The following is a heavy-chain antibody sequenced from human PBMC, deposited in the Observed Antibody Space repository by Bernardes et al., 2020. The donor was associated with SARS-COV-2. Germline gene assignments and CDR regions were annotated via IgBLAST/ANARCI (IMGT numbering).Heavy chain of an antibody. J-gene: IGHJ5*01. V-gene: IGHV3-33*01. CDR3: ATEDGEWLES. Sequence: GGSLRLSCAASGFTFRDYTMHWVRQAPGKGLEWVAVIWHDGSREYYVDSVKGRFAISRDNSNNTLYLQMNNLRVEDTALYCCATEDGEWLESWGQGTLVTVSS. CDR2: IWHDGSRE. D-gene: IGHD4-17*01. CDR1: GFTFRDYT.